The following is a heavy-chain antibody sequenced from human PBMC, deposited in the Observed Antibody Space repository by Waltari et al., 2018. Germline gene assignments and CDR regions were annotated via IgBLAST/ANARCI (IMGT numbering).Heavy chain of an antibody. CDR3: ARGRLVRFLGFDP. Sequence: QVQLQQWGAGLLKPSETLSLTCAVYGGSFSGYYWSWIRQPPGKGLEWIGEINHSGSTNYNPSLKSRVTISVDTSKNQFSLKLSSVTAADTAVYYCARGRLVRFLGFDPWGQGTLVTVSS. V-gene: IGHV4-34*01. CDR1: GGSFSGYY. J-gene: IGHJ5*02. CDR2: INHSGST. D-gene: IGHD3-3*01.